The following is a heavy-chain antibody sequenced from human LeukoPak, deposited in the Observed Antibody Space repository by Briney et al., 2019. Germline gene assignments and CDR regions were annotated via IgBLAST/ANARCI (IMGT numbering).Heavy chain of an antibody. V-gene: IGHV3-23*01. Sequence: GGSLRLSCAASGFTFSSYGMSWVRQAPGKGLEWVSAISDSGGATYYADSVKGRFTISRDNSKNTLYLQVNSLRSDDTAVYYCAKSTRRTLGGDFDYWGQGTLVTVSS. CDR1: GFTFSSYG. CDR3: AKSTRRTLGGDFDY. D-gene: IGHD1-14*01. CDR2: ISDSGGAT. J-gene: IGHJ4*02.